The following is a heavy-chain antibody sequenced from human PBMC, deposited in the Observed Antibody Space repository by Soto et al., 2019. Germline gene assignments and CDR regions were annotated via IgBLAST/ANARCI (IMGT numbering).Heavy chain of an antibody. CDR3: TRIYSDALDI. D-gene: IGHD1-26*01. CDR1: GFTFSDSA. CDR2: IRSKGNNYAT. J-gene: IGHJ3*02. V-gene: IGHV3-73*01. Sequence: GGSLRLSCAASGFTFSDSAIHWVRQASGKGLEWVARIRSKGNNYATAYAASVKGRFTISRDDSKKMAYLQLNSLKTEDTAIYYCTRIYSDALDIWGQGTMVTVSS.